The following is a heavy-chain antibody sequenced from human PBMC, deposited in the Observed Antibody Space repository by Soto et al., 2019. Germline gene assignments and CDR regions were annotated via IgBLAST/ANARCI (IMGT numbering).Heavy chain of an antibody. D-gene: IGHD2-15*01. CDR3: ARGLAVAAYYYYYGMDV. J-gene: IGHJ6*02. CDR2: INHSGST. Sequence: PSETLSLTCAVYGGSFSGYYWSWIRQPPGKGLEWIGEINHSGSTNYNPSLKSRVTISVDTSKNQFSLKLSSVTAADTAVYYCARGLAVAAYYYYYGMDVWGQGTTATVSS. V-gene: IGHV4-34*01. CDR1: GGSFSGYY.